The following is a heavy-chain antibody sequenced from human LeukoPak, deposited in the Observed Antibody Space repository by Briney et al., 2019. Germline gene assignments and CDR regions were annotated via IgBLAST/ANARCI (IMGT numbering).Heavy chain of an antibody. CDR2: INAGNGNT. CDR1: GYTFTSYA. CDR3: ARASTAAPFSYYFDY. J-gene: IGHJ4*02. Sequence: ASVKVSCKASGYTFTSYAMHWVRQAPGQRLEWMGWINAGNGNTKYSQKFQGRVTITRDTSASTAYMELSRLRSDDTAVYYCARASTAAPFSYYFDYWGQGTLVTVSS. V-gene: IGHV1-3*01. D-gene: IGHD6-13*01.